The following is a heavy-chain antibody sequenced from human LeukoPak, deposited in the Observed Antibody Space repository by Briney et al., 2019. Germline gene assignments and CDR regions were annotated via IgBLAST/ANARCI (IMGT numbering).Heavy chain of an antibody. CDR1: GGSNSSSSYY. V-gene: IGHV4-39*01. D-gene: IGHD3-22*01. Sequence: SSETLSLTCTVSGGSNSSSSYYWAWIRQPPGKGLEWIGSIYYSGSTYYIPSLKSRVSISVDTSKNQFSLKLTSVTAADTAVYYCAAGYYDSSGYYSPFDYWGQGTLVTVSS. CDR2: IYYSGST. J-gene: IGHJ4*02. CDR3: AAGYYDSSGYYSPFDY.